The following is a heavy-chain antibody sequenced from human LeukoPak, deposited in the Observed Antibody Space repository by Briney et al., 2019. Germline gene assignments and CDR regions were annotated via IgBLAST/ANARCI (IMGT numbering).Heavy chain of an antibody. CDR1: GFTFNIYW. V-gene: IGHV3-7*01. D-gene: IGHD6-19*01. Sequence: PGGSLRLSCTTSGFTFNIYWMSWVRQAPGKGLEWVATIKQDGSERYYVDSVKGRFTISRDSAKDSLYLQMSSLRAEDTAVYYCARGGAVPNYFDSWGQGTLVTVSS. CDR2: IKQDGSER. J-gene: IGHJ4*02. CDR3: ARGGAVPNYFDS.